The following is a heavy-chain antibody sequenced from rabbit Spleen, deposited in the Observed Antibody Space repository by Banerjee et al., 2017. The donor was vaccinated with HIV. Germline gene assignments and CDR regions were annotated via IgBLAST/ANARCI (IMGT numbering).Heavy chain of an antibody. CDR2: IYTGDGTT. V-gene: IGHV1S45*01. D-gene: IGHD1-1*01. J-gene: IGHJ4*01. CDR1: GFSFSSGYW. Sequence: EQLEESGGDLVKPEGSLTLTCTASGFSFSSGYWICWVRQAPGKGLEWIACIYTGDGTTYYATWAKGRFTISKTSSTTVTLQMTSLTAADTATYFCARGTNSNGYGSSLWGPGTLVTVS. CDR3: ARGTNSNGYGSSL.